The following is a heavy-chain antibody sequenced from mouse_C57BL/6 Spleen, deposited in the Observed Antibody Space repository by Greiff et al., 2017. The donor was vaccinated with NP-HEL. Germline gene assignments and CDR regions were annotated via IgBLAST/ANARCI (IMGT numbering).Heavy chain of an antibody. V-gene: IGHV5-12*01. D-gene: IGHD2-4*01. CDR3: ARLMIRGAMDY. CDR1: GFTFSDYY. Sequence: EVQLVESGGGLVQPGGSLKLSCAASGFTFSDYYMYWVRQTPEKRLEWVAYISNGGGSTYYPDTVKGRFTISRDNAKHTLYLKMDRLKSEDTAMYYCARLMIRGAMDYWGQGTSVTVSS. J-gene: IGHJ4*01. CDR2: ISNGGGST.